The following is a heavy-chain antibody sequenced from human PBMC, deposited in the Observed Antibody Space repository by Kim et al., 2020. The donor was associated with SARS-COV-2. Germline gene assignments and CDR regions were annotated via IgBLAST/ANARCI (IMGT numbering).Heavy chain of an antibody. CDR1: GFFVSNFG. J-gene: IGHJ5*02. D-gene: IGHD2-8*01. CDR2: RWCDGNKK. CDR3: ARDDLMGKPGQFDP. Sequence: GGSLRLSCAASGFFVSNFGLHCFRPAPGERLEWLAVRWCDGNKKFYADAGKGRVTIASDKAKKTLYLQMNSLRVEDTAVYYCARDDLMGKPGQFDPWGQGTLVIGSS. V-gene: IGHV3-33*01.